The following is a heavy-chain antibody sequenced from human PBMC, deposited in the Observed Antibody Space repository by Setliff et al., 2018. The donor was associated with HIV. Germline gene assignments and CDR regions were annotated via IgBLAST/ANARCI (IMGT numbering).Heavy chain of an antibody. D-gene: IGHD6-6*01. Sequence: ASVKVSCKASGYTFTGYYMHWVRQAPGQGLEWMGWSSAYNGHTTHAQKFQGRLTMTTDTSTYTAYMELRSLRSDDTAVYYCARGGYTSSMTLFDYWGQGTLVTVSS. CDR3: ARGGYTSSMTLFDY. CDR1: GYTFTGYY. V-gene: IGHV1-18*04. CDR2: SSAYNGHT. J-gene: IGHJ4*02.